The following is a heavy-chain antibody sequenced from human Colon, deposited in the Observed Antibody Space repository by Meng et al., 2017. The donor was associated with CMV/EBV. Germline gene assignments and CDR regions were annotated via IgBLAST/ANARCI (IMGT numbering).Heavy chain of an antibody. CDR3: ARMALHWYFDL. CDR2: IYYTGND. V-gene: IGHV4-39*07. J-gene: IGHJ2*01. D-gene: IGHD5-24*01. CDR1: GDSISGKSYY. Sequence: QDPAPGAVNPANALSLHFTVSGDSISGKSYYWGWIRQPPGKGLEWIASIYYTGNDYHNPSLKSRVTISIDTSNNQFSLRLTSVTAADTAVYYCARMALHWYFDLWGRGTLVTVSS.